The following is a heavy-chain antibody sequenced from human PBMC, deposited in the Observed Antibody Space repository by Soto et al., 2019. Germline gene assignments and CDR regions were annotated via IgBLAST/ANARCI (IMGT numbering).Heavy chain of an antibody. CDR3: AKRTLSSSWFFDY. Sequence: QVHLVESGGGMVQPGRSLRLSCAASGFTFSSYDMHWVRQAPGQGLEWVAIISSDGSNTYYADSVKGRFTISRDNSKNTLYLQMNSLRAEDTAVYFCAKRTLSSSWFFDYWGQGTLVTVSS. V-gene: IGHV3-30*18. J-gene: IGHJ4*02. D-gene: IGHD6-13*01. CDR1: GFTFSSYD. CDR2: ISSDGSNT.